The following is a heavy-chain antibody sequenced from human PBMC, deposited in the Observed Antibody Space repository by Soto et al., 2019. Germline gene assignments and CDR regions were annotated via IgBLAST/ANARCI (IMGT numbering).Heavy chain of an antibody. CDR2: ISSGGSTI. CDR3: ARDYFAAGHFDY. Sequence: AGGSLRLSCAASGFTFGDYYMNWIRQAPGKGLEWVSYISSGGSTIYYADSVKGRFTISRDSAKNSLSLQMNSLRAEDTAVYYCARDYFAAGHFDYCGQRTVVTVSS. D-gene: IGHD6-13*01. J-gene: IGHJ4*02. V-gene: IGHV3-11*01. CDR1: GFTFGDYY.